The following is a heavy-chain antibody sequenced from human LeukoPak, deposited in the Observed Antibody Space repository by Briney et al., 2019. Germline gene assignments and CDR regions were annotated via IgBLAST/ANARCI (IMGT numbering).Heavy chain of an antibody. CDR1: GGSISNYY. CDR2: IYSSGST. J-gene: IGHJ5*02. V-gene: IGHV4-4*07. D-gene: IGHD3/OR15-3a*01. CDR3: ARDYWTLTAIGNWFDP. Sequence: SVTLSLTCTVSGGSISNYYWSWIRQPAGKGLEWLGRIYSSGSTNHNPSLRSRVTMSVDTSKNQFSLKLSSVTAADTAVYYCARDYWTLTAIGNWFDPWGQGTLVTVSS.